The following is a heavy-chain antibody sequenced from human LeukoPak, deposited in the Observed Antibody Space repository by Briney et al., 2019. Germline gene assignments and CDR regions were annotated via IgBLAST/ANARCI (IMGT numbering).Heavy chain of an antibody. V-gene: IGHV3-7*01. Sequence: PGGSLRLSCAASGFTFSSYWMSWVRQAPGKGLEWVANIKQDGSEKYYVDSVKGRFTISRDNAKNSLYLQMNSLRAEDTAVYYCAKNGGGSPNWFDTWGQGTLVTVSS. CDR2: IKQDGSEK. J-gene: IGHJ5*02. D-gene: IGHD1-26*01. CDR3: AKNGGGSPNWFDT. CDR1: GFTFSSYW.